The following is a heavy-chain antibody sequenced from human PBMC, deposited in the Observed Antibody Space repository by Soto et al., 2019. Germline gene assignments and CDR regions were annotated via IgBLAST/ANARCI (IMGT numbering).Heavy chain of an antibody. Sequence: SETLSLTCAVSGGSISSSNWWSWVRQPPGKGLEWIGEIYHSGSTNYNPSLKSRVTISVDKSKNQFSLKLSSVTAADTAVYYCARVLLGWLRPASYYYYGMDVWGQGTTVTVSS. CDR3: ARVLLGWLRPASYYYYGMDV. CDR1: GGSISSSNW. D-gene: IGHD3-10*01. CDR2: IYHSGST. V-gene: IGHV4-4*02. J-gene: IGHJ6*02.